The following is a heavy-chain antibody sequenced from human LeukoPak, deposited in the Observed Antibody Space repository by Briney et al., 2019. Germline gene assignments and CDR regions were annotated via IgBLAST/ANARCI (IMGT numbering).Heavy chain of an antibody. CDR1: GYSFSNYW. V-gene: IGHV5-51*01. CDR2: INPADFDT. J-gene: IGHJ4*02. CDR3: ARRGSSGNYLVDY. Sequence: GESLKISXKGSGYSFSNYWIGWVRQRPGKGLEWTGIINPADFDTKYSPPFQGQVTISVDKSITTAYLQWRSLEASDTAMYYCARRGSSGNYLVDYWGQGTLVTVST. D-gene: IGHD3-22*01.